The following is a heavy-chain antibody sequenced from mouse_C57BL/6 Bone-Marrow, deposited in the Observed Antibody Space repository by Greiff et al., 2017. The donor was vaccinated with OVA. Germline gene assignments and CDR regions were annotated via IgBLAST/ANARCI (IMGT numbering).Heavy chain of an antibody. CDR1: GYTFTEYT. Sequence: VQLQESGAELVKPGASVKLSCKASGYTFTEYTIHWVKQRSGQGLAWIGQIYPGDGDTIYNGKFKGKATLTADKSSSTAYMQLSSLTSEDSAVYFCARLWYFDVWGTGTTVTVSS. J-gene: IGHJ1*03. CDR3: ARLWYFDV. V-gene: IGHV1-80*01. CDR2: IYPGDGDT.